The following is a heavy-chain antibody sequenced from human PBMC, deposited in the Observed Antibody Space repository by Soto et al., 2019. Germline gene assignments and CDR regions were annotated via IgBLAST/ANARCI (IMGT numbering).Heavy chain of an antibody. Sequence: SETLSLTCTVSGGSISSYYWSWIRQPPGKGLEWIGYIYYSGSTNYNPSLKSRVTISVDTSKNQFSLKLSSVTAADTAVYYCAMRGGTWGWFDPWGQGTLVTVS. J-gene: IGHJ5*02. CDR3: AMRGGTWGWFDP. D-gene: IGHD7-27*01. CDR2: IYYSGST. V-gene: IGHV4-59*01. CDR1: GGSISSYY.